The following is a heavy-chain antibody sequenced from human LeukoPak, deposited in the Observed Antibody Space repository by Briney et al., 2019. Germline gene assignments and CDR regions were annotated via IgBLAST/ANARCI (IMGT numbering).Heavy chain of an antibody. V-gene: IGHV4-34*01. CDR3: ARDVVAAAGTWDY. Sequence: PSETLSLTCAVYGGSFSGYYWSWIRQPPGKGLEWIGEINHSGSTNYNPSLNSRVTMSVDTSKNQFSLKLSSVTAADTAVYYCARDVVAAAGTWDYWGQGTLVTVSS. J-gene: IGHJ4*02. D-gene: IGHD6-13*01. CDR2: INHSGST. CDR1: GGSFSGYY.